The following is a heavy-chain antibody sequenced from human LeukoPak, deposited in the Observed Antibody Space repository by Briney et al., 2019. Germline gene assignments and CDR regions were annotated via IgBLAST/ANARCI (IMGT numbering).Heavy chain of an antibody. J-gene: IGHJ6*03. CDR2: MNPNRGNT. D-gene: IGHD6-19*01. CDR3: ARDAPTLSGWSFSSYYMDV. Sequence: ASVKVSCKASGYTFTAYYLHWVRQATGQGLEWMGWMNPNRGNTGYAQKFQGRVTMTRTTSISPAYVELSSLRSDYTAVYYCARDAPTLSGWSFSSYYMDVWGKGTTVTVSS. CDR1: GYTFTAYY. V-gene: IGHV1-8*02.